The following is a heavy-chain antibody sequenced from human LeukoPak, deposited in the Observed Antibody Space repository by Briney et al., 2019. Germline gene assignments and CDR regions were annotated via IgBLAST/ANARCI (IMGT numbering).Heavy chain of an antibody. CDR1: GGSISSYY. CDR2: IYYSGST. CDR3: ARSPEIFGVVLYYYGMDV. J-gene: IGHJ6*02. V-gene: IGHV4-59*01. D-gene: IGHD3-3*01. Sequence: TSETLSLTCTVSGGSISSYYWSWIRQPPGKGLEWIGYIYYSGSTNYNPSLKSRVTISVDTSKNQFSLKLSSVTAAATAVYYCARSPEIFGVVLYYYGMDVWGQGTTVTVSS.